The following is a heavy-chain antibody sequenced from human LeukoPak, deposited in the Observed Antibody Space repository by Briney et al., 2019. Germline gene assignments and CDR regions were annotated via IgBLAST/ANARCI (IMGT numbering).Heavy chain of an antibody. CDR3: ASFHSGYDSGYFDY. V-gene: IGHV4-34*01. Sequence: SETLSLTCAVYGGSFSGYYWSWIRQPPGRGLEWIGEINHSGSTNYNPSLKSRVTISVDTSKNQFSLKLSSVTAADTAVYYCASFHSGYDSGYFDYWGQGTLVTVSS. CDR1: GGSFSGYY. CDR2: INHSGST. J-gene: IGHJ4*02. D-gene: IGHD5-12*01.